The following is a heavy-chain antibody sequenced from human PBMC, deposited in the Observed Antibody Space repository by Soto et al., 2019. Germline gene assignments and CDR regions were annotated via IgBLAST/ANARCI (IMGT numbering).Heavy chain of an antibody. J-gene: IGHJ6*02. CDR3: VSTGEYQLLWSHGMDV. Sequence: GGSLRLSCAASGFTFSSYGMHWVRQAPGKGLEWVAVISYDGSNKYYADSVKGRFTISRDNSKNTLYLQMNSLRAEDTAVYYCVSTGEYQLLWSHGMDVWGQGTTVTVSS. CDR1: GFTFSSYG. V-gene: IGHV3-30*03. CDR2: ISYDGSNK. D-gene: IGHD2-2*01.